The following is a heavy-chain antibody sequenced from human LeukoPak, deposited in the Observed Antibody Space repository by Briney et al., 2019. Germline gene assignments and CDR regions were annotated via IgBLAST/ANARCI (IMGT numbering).Heavy chain of an antibody. CDR2: INHSGST. J-gene: IGHJ4*02. V-gene: IGHV4-34*01. CDR3: AKSLNIAVAGIGY. D-gene: IGHD6-19*01. Sequence: SETLSLTCAVYGGSFSGYFWSWIRQPPGKGLEWIGEINHSGSTNYNPSLKSRVTISVDTSKNQFSLKLSSVTAADTAVYYCAKSLNIAVAGIGYWGQGTLVTVSS. CDR1: GGSFSGYF.